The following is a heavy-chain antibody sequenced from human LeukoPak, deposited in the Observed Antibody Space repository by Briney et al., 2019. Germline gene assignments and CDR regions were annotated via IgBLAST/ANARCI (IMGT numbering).Heavy chain of an antibody. CDR3: AREWGTSCYLGY. V-gene: IGHV4-34*01. J-gene: IGHJ4*02. CDR2: INHSGST. D-gene: IGHD2-2*01. Sequence: SETLSLTCAVYGGSFSDYYWTWIRQPPGKGLEWIGEINHSGSTNYNPSLKSRVTISVDTSKKQFFLRLSSVTAADTAVYYCAREWGTSCYLGYWGQGTLVTVSS. CDR1: GGSFSDYY.